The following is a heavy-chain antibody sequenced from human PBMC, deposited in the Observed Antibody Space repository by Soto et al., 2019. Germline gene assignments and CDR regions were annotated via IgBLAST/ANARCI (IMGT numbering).Heavy chain of an antibody. CDR3: AKGYSSSWSPPFDY. CDR2: VSGSGGST. Sequence: PVGSLRLSCAASGFTFSSYAMSLVRQAPGTGLEWDSAVSGSGGSTYSADSVKGRFTISRDNSKNTLYLQMNSLRAEDTAVYYCAKGYSSSWSPPFDYWGQGTVVTVSS. D-gene: IGHD6-13*01. V-gene: IGHV3-23*01. CDR1: GFTFSSYA. J-gene: IGHJ4*02.